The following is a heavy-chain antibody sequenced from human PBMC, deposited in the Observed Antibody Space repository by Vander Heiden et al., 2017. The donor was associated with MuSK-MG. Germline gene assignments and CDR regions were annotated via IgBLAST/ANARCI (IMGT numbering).Heavy chain of an antibody. D-gene: IGHD3-10*01. CDR1: GGSISSSSYY. J-gene: IGHJ5*02. Sequence: QLQLQESGPGLVKPSETLSLTCTVSGGSISSSSYYWGWIRQPPGKGLEWIGSIYYSGSTYYNPSLKSRVTISVDTSKNQFSLKLSSVTAADTAVYYCARDRFGEIPNWFDPWGQGTLVTVSS. CDR3: ARDRFGEIPNWFDP. V-gene: IGHV4-39*01. CDR2: IYYSGST.